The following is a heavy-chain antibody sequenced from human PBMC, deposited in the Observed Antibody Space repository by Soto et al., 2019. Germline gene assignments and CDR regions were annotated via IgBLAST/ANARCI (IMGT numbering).Heavy chain of an antibody. CDR3: AHLYYYDSGFNLDY. J-gene: IGHJ4*02. D-gene: IGHD3-10*01. CDR1: GFSLSTSGVG. Sequence: QITLKESGPTLVKPTQTLTLTCTFSGFSLSTSGVGVGWIRQPPGKALEWLALIYWDDDKRYRPSLMSRLTITKDTSKNQVVLTMTNMDPVDTATYYCAHLYYYDSGFNLDYWGQGTLVTVSS. V-gene: IGHV2-5*02. CDR2: IYWDDDK.